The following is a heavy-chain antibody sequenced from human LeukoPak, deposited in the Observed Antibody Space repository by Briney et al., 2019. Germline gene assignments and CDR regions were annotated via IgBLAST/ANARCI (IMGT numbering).Heavy chain of an antibody. V-gene: IGHV5-51*01. Sequence: GESLKISCKGSGYIFTSYWIGWVRQMPGKGLEWMGIIYPGDSDTRYSPSFLGQVTISVDKSISTAFLQLSSLKASDTAIYYCALGEYSDGYYNYWGQGTLVTVSS. CDR3: ALGEYSDGYYNY. CDR2: IYPGDSDT. D-gene: IGHD3-3*01. J-gene: IGHJ4*02. CDR1: GYIFTSYW.